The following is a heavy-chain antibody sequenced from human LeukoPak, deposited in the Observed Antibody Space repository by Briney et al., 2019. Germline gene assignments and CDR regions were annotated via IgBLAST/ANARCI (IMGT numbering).Heavy chain of an antibody. V-gene: IGHV3-48*01. J-gene: IGHJ4*02. CDR1: GFTFSSYS. CDR3: ARNSIAARPLDY. CDR2: ISSGSSTI. Sequence: PGGSLRLSCAASGFTFSSYSMNWVRQAPGKGLEGGSYISSGSSTIYYADSVKGRFTISRDNAKNSLYLQMNSLRAEDTAVYYCARNSIAARPLDYWGQGTLVTVSS. D-gene: IGHD6-6*01.